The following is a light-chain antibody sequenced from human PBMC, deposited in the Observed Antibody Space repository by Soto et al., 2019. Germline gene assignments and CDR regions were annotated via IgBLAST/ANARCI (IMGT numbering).Light chain of an antibody. CDR3: QQRSNWPPTWT. Sequence: EIVLTQSPGTLSLSPGERATLSCRASQSVSSYLAWYQQKPGQAPRLLIYDASNRATGIPARFSGSGSGTDFTLTISSLGPEDFAVYYCQQRSNWPPTWTFGQGTKVDIK. CDR2: DAS. CDR1: QSVSSY. V-gene: IGKV3-11*01. J-gene: IGKJ1*01.